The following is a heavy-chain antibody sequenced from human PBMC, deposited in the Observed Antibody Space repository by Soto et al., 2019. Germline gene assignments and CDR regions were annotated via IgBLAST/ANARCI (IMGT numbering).Heavy chain of an antibody. CDR2: IYPGDSDT. V-gene: IGHV5-51*01. J-gene: IGHJ6*03. D-gene: IGHD5-18*01. CDR3: ARRGYSYGYSYYYMDV. Sequence: GESLKISCKGSGYSFTSYWIGWVRQMPGKGLEWMGIIYPGDSDTRYSPSFQGQVTISADKSISTAYLQWSSLKASDTAMYYCARRGYSYGYSYYYMDVWGKGTTVTVSS. CDR1: GYSFTSYW.